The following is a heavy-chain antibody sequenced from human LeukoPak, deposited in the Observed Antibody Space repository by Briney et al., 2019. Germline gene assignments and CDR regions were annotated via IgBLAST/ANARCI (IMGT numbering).Heavy chain of an antibody. CDR3: ARAVAGEWFDP. CDR1: GFAFRSYW. V-gene: IGHV3-7*01. Sequence: GGSLRLSCAASGFAFRSYWMSWVRQAPGKGLEWVANIKQDGSEKYYVDSVKGRFTISRDNAKNSLYLQMNSLRAEDTAVYYCARAVAGEWFDPWGQGTLVTVSS. J-gene: IGHJ5*02. CDR2: IKQDGSEK. D-gene: IGHD6-19*01.